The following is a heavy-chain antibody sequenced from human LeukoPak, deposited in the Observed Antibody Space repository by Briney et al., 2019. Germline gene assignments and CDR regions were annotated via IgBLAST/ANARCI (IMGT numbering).Heavy chain of an antibody. CDR2: MYYSGST. CDR3: ARRLHYYDSSGYPDY. J-gene: IGHJ4*02. Sequence: SETLSLTCTVSGGSISTYYWSWIRQPPGKGLECIGYMYYSGSTNYNPSLKSRVTISVDTSKNQFSLKLSSVTAADTAVYYCARRLHYYDSSGYPDYWGQGTLVTVSS. CDR1: GGSISTYY. V-gene: IGHV4-59*12. D-gene: IGHD3-22*01.